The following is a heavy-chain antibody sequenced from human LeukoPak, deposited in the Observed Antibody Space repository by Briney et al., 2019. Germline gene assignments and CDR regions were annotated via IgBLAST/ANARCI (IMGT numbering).Heavy chain of an antibody. CDR2: INHSGST. Sequence: PSETLSLTCAVYGGSFSGYYWSWIRQPPGKGLEWIGEINHSGSTNYNPSLKSRVTISVDTSKNQFSLKLSSVSAADTAVYYCVSREMATTRYYFDYWGQGTLVTVSS. D-gene: IGHD5-24*01. J-gene: IGHJ4*02. CDR1: GGSFSGYY. CDR3: VSREMATTRYYFDY. V-gene: IGHV4-34*01.